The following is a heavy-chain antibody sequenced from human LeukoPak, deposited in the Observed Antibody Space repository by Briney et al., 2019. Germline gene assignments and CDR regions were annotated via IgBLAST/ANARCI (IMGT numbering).Heavy chain of an antibody. CDR1: GFSFSGHW. D-gene: IGHD6-6*01. CDR3: ARGPNSNWSGLDF. J-gene: IGHJ4*02. V-gene: IGHV3-74*01. CDR2: ISPTGSTT. Sequence: GGSLRLSCTASGFSFSGHWMHWARQLPGKGLVWVSRISPTGSTTNADSVKGRFTVSRDNAENTLYLQVNNLRAEDTAVYYCARGPNSNWSGLDFWGQGTLLTVSS.